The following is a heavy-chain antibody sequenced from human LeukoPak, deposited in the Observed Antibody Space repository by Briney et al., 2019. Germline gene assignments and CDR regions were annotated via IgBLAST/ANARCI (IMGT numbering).Heavy chain of an antibody. Sequence: SETLSLTCTVSGGSISSGGYYWSWIRQHPGKGLEWIGYIYYSGSTYYNPSLKSRVIISVDTSKNQFSLKLSSVTAADTAVYYCAREDGGRVYYDRSGYSDAFDIWGQGTMVTVSS. CDR2: IYYSGST. J-gene: IGHJ3*02. CDR1: GGSISSGGYY. D-gene: IGHD3-22*01. CDR3: AREDGGRVYYDRSGYSDAFDI. V-gene: IGHV4-31*03.